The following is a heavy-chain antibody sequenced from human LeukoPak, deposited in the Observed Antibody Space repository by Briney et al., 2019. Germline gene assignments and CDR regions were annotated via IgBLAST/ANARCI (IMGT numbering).Heavy chain of an antibody. V-gene: IGHV4-34*01. D-gene: IGHD3-22*01. CDR3: ARGLLNLYYYDSTGYYFYFDY. Sequence: SETLSLTCAVYDGSFSGYYWSWIRQPPGKGLEWIGEINHSGSTNYNPSLKSRVTISVDTSKNQFSLKLSSVTAADTAVYYCARGLLNLYYYDSTGYYFYFDYWGQGTLVTVSS. J-gene: IGHJ4*02. CDR2: INHSGST. CDR1: DGSFSGYY.